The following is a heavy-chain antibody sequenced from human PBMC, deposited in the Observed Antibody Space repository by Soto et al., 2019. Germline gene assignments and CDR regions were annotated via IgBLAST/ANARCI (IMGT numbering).Heavy chain of an antibody. D-gene: IGHD3-16*01. Sequence: SETLSLTCTVSGGSISSSSYYWGWIRQPPGKGLEWIGHVFYSEIISNYNASLKSRVTISVDTSKNQFSLNLRFVTAADTAVYYCARQLWGRSFDHWGQGSLVTVSS. CDR2: VFYSEIIS. V-gene: IGHV4-39*01. CDR1: GGSISSSSYY. CDR3: ARQLWGRSFDH. J-gene: IGHJ4*02.